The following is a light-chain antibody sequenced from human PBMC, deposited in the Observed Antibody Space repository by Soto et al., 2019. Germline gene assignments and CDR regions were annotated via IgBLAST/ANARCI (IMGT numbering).Light chain of an antibody. CDR1: QSVDGTF. CDR2: DAS. Sequence: EIVLTQSPGTLSLSPGERATLSCRASQSVDGTFFAWYQQKPGQAPSLLIYDASVRATGVPDRFSGSVSGTDFTLTISRLEPEDFAVYYCRQYGRSLGFAFGGGTKVDIK. V-gene: IGKV3-20*01. CDR3: RQYGRSLGFA. J-gene: IGKJ4*01.